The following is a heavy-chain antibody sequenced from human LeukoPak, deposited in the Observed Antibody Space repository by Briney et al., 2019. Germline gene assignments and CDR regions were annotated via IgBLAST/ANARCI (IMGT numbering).Heavy chain of an antibody. CDR2: INHSGST. Sequence: PSETLSLTCAVYGGSFSGYYWSWIRQPPGKGLEWIGEINHSGSTNYNPSLKSRVTISVDTSKNQFSLKLNSVTAADTAVYYCARESSGWYGVDYWAQGTLVTVSS. D-gene: IGHD6-19*01. CDR3: ARESSGWYGVDY. CDR1: GGSFSGYY. V-gene: IGHV4-34*01. J-gene: IGHJ4*02.